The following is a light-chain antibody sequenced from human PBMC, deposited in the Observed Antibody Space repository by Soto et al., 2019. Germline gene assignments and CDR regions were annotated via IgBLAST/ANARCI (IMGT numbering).Light chain of an antibody. CDR1: QSISSY. V-gene: IGKV1-12*02. CDR3: QQSNSFPFT. Sequence: TQSPSHLFGSXXVRVXINCRASQSISSYLTWYQQKPGKAPRXXISAASALQSGVPARFSGSGSGTDFTLTISSLQPEDIAAYYCQQSNSFPFTFGGGTKVDIK. CDR2: AAS. J-gene: IGKJ4*01.